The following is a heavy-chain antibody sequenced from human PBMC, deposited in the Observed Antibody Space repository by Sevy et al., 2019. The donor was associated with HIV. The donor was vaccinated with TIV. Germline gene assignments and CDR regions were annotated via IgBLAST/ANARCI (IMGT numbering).Heavy chain of an antibody. CDR2: IIPIFGTA. CDR1: GGTFSSYA. Sequence: VKVSCKASGGTFSSYAISWVRQAPGQGLEWMGGIIPIFGTANYAQKFQGRVTITADESTSTAYMELSSLRSEDTAVYYCARAWVYSSSWYGLYYYYYYMDVWGKGTTVTVSS. V-gene: IGHV1-69*13. J-gene: IGHJ6*03. D-gene: IGHD6-13*01. CDR3: ARAWVYSSSWYGLYYYYYYMDV.